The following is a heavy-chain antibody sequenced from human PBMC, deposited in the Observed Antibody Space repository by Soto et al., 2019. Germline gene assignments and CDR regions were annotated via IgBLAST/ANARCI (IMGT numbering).Heavy chain of an antibody. V-gene: IGHV5-51*01. CDR1: GYSFINYW. J-gene: IGHJ3*02. CDR3: ARRLLTAYDAFDI. Sequence: PGESLKISCKGSGYSFINYWIGWVRQMPGKGLEWMGIIYPGDSDTRYSPSFQGQVTISADKSISTAYLQWSSLKASDTAMYYCARRLLTAYDAFDIWGQGTMVTVSS. CDR2: IYPGDSDT. D-gene: IGHD2-21*02.